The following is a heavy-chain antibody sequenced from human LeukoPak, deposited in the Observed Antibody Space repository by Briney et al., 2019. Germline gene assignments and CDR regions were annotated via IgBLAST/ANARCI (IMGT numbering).Heavy chain of an antibody. D-gene: IGHD1-20*01. CDR3: AKDPMYNWRPRDTHDY. J-gene: IGHJ4*02. Sequence: QSGGSLRLSCAASGFTFSSYAMSWVRQAPGKGLEWVSAISGSGGSTYYADSVKGRFTISRDNSKNTLYLQMNSLRAEDTAVYYCAKDPMYNWRPRDTHDYWGQGTLVTVSS. CDR2: ISGSGGST. V-gene: IGHV3-23*01. CDR1: GFTFSSYA.